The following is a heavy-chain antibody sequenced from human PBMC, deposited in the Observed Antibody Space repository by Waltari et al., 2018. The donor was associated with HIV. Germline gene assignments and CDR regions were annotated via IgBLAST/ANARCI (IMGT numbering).Heavy chain of an antibody. CDR3: ARAGRSFSSRPKTFDI. J-gene: IGHJ3*02. Sequence: LTCFVSGGSITSTNNYWGWIRQPPGEGLEWIGSIYYTGAAYYGPSLKSRVTISVDTSKNQFSLKLSSVTATDAAVYFCARAGRSFSSRPKTFDIWGPGTMVTVSS. CDR1: GGSITSTNNY. V-gene: IGHV4-39*01. CDR2: IYYTGAA. D-gene: IGHD3-10*01.